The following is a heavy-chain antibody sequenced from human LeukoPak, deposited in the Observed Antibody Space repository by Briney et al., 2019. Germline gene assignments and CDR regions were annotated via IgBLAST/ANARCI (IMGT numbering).Heavy chain of an antibody. J-gene: IGHJ3*02. Sequence: PWGSLRLSCAASGFSFSDSYMSWIRQAPGQGLEWLSYIKSSDTSTFYADSVKGRFTVSRDNAKNSLYLQMNSLRAEDTAVYYCARRGNMSSHAFDIWGQGTVVTVSS. D-gene: IGHD2/OR15-2a*01. CDR1: GFSFSDSY. V-gene: IGHV3-11*01. CDR2: IKSSDTST. CDR3: ARRGNMSSHAFDI.